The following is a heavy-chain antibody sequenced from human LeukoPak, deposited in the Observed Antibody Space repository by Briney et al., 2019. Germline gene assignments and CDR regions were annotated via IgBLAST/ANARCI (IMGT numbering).Heavy chain of an antibody. Sequence: PSETLSLTCTVSGGSISSYFWSWIRQPPGKGLEWIGFVYFSGRTSYNPSLKSRVSISLDTSKNQISLKVSSLTAADTAVYYCARRNPPLQFDIVVVPAAFGWFDPWGQGTLVTVSS. V-gene: IGHV4-59*01. CDR3: ARRNPPLQFDIVVVPAAFGWFDP. J-gene: IGHJ5*02. D-gene: IGHD2-2*01. CDR2: VYFSGRT. CDR1: GGSISSYF.